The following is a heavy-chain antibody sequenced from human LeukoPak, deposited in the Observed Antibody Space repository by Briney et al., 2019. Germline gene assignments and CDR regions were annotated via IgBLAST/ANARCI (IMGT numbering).Heavy chain of an antibody. D-gene: IGHD1-1*01. CDR1: GYTFTAYY. J-gene: IGHJ2*01. CDR3: ARTEANDRAAGNFDL. V-gene: IGHV1-2*06. Sequence: ASVRVSCKASGYTFTAYYIQWVRQAPGQGLEGMVRINPNSGVTNYAPKFQGRVTMTRDTSISTAFLELSGLRSDAPAIYYCARTEANDRAAGNFDLWGRGTVVVVSS. CDR2: INPNSGVT.